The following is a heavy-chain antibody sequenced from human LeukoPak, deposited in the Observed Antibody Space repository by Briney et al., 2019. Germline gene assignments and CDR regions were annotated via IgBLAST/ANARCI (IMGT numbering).Heavy chain of an antibody. D-gene: IGHD3-22*01. V-gene: IGHV3-30*18. CDR2: ISHDGGAK. CDR3: AKLSYDSSGYYYPPIDY. CDR1: GFTIRIYG. J-gene: IGHJ4*02. Sequence: PGTSLRLSCAVSGFTIRIYGMHWVRQAPGKGLEWVAMISHDGGAKYYGDSVKGRFTISRDDSKNTLYLQMNSLSTEDTALYYCAKLSYDSSGYYYPPIDYWGQGTLVTVSS.